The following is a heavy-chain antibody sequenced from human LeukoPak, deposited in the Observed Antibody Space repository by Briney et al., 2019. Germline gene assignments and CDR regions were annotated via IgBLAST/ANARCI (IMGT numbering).Heavy chain of an antibody. D-gene: IGHD3-16*02. Sequence: GGSLRLSCAASGFNFNNYPMHWVRQVPGRGPQWVALISYDGIDSYIADSVKGRFSISRDNSKNTLFLQMNSLIPEDTAVYYCARDRYTKNYFDALDLWGQGSTVTVSS. CDR2: ISYDGIDS. V-gene: IGHV3-30*04. CDR3: ARDRYTKNYFDALDL. J-gene: IGHJ3*01. CDR1: GFNFNNYP.